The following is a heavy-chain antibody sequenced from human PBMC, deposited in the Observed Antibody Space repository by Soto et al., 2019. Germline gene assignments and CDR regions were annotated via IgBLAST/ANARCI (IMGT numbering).Heavy chain of an antibody. Sequence: SETLSLTCTVSGGSISSYYWSWIRQPPGKGLEWIGYIYYSGSTNYNPSLKSRVTISVDTSKNQFSLKLSSVTAADTAVYYCARRKLRGALDYWGQGSLVTVSS. CDR3: ARRKLRGALDY. D-gene: IGHD4-17*01. CDR1: GGSISSYY. J-gene: IGHJ4*02. V-gene: IGHV4-59*01. CDR2: IYYSGST.